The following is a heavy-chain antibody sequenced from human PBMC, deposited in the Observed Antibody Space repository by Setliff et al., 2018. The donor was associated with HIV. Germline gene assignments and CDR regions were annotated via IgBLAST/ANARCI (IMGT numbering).Heavy chain of an antibody. J-gene: IGHJ6*03. Sequence: GGSLRLSCAASGFTFSSYAMHWVRQAPGKGLEWVAVISYDGSNKYYADSVKGRFTISRDNSKNTLYLQMNSLRAEDRAVYYCARCGSGSYWYYYYYMDVWGKGTTVTVSS. D-gene: IGHD3-10*01. V-gene: IGHV3-30*01. CDR1: GFTFSSYA. CDR2: ISYDGSNK. CDR3: ARCGSGSYWYYYYYMDV.